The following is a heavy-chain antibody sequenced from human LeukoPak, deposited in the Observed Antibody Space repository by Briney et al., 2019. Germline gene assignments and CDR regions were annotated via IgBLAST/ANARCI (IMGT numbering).Heavy chain of an antibody. CDR2: INHSGST. D-gene: IGHD3-10*01. V-gene: IGHV4-34*01. J-gene: IGHJ4*02. Sequence: PSETLSLTCAVYVGSFSGYYWSWIRQPPGKGLEWIGEINHSGSTNYNPSLKSRVTISVDTSKNQFSLKLSSVAAADTAVYYCARRHYYGSGSYPNWGQGTLVTVSS. CDR3: ARRHYYGSGSYPN. CDR1: VGSFSGYY.